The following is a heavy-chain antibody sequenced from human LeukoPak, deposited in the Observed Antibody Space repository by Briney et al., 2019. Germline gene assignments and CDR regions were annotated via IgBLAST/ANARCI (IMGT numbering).Heavy chain of an antibody. CDR3: ARELRRTIDY. CDR1: GGSISSGDYY. J-gene: IGHJ4*02. Sequence: SQTLSLTCTVSGGSISSGDYYWSWIRQPPGKGLEWIGYIYYTGSTNHNPSLKSRVTISVDTSKNQFSLKVSSVTAADTAVYFCARELRRTIDYWGQGTLVTVSS. V-gene: IGHV4-30-4*01. D-gene: IGHD1-14*01. CDR2: IYYTGST.